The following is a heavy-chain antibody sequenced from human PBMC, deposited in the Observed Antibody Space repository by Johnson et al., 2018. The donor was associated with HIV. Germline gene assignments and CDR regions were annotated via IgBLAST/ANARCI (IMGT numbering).Heavy chain of an antibody. CDR3: ARVRYYDILTGPDAFDI. Sequence: VQLVESGGGLVQPGGSLRLSCAASGFTFSSYAMSWVRQAPGKGLEWVSAISGSGGSTYYADSVKGRFTISRDNSKNTLYLQMNSLRAEDTAVYYCARVRYYDILTGPDAFDIWGQGTMVTVSS. CDR2: ISGSGGST. D-gene: IGHD3-9*01. CDR1: GFTFSSYA. J-gene: IGHJ3*02. V-gene: IGHV3-23*04.